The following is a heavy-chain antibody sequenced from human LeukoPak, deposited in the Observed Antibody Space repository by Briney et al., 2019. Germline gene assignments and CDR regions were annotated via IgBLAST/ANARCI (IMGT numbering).Heavy chain of an antibody. D-gene: IGHD5-24*01. Sequence: GGSLRLSCAASGFTFSSYSMNWVRQAPGKGLEWVSSISSSSSYIYYADSVKGRFTISRDNVKNSLYLQMNSLRAEDTAIYYCTRVGYIDEGIDYWGQGTLVTVSS. V-gene: IGHV3-21*01. CDR3: TRVGYIDEGIDY. CDR1: GFTFSSYS. J-gene: IGHJ4*02. CDR2: ISSSSSYI.